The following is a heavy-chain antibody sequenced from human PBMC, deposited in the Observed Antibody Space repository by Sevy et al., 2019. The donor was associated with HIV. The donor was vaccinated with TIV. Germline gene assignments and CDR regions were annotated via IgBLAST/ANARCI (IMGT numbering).Heavy chain of an antibody. Sequence: GGSLRLSCAASGFTFSDHYMEWVRQAPGKGLEWVGRIRNKADSYTTEYAASVKGRFTISRDDSKNSLHLLMTSLKTEDTAVYYWATHAGIAAAGSVFDYWGQGTLVTVSS. J-gene: IGHJ4*02. D-gene: IGHD6-13*01. CDR1: GFTFSDHY. CDR2: IRNKADSYTT. V-gene: IGHV3-72*01. CDR3: ATHAGIAAAGSVFDY.